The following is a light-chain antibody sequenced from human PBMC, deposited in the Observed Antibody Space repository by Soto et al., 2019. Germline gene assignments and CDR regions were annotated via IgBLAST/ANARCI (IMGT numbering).Light chain of an antibody. V-gene: IGKV1-39*01. CDR2: AAS. Sequence: DSQMTQSPSSLSASVGDRVTMICRASQSISSYLNWYQQKPGKAPKLLIYAASSLQSGVPSRFSGSGSGTDFTLTISSLQPEDFATYYCQQSYSSLTFGGGTKVDIK. CDR1: QSISSY. CDR3: QQSYSSLT. J-gene: IGKJ4*01.